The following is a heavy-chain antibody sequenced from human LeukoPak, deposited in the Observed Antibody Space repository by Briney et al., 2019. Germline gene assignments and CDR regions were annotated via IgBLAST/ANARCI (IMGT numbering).Heavy chain of an antibody. Sequence: AGGSLRLSCAASGFTFSSYGMNWVRQAPGKGLEWVSSISSSSSYIYYADSVKGRFTTSRDNAKNSLYLQMNSLRAEDTAVYYCARDGRGWAYFDYWGQGTLVTVSS. D-gene: IGHD6-19*01. CDR3: ARDGRGWAYFDY. V-gene: IGHV3-21*01. CDR2: ISSSSSYI. J-gene: IGHJ4*02. CDR1: GFTFSSYG.